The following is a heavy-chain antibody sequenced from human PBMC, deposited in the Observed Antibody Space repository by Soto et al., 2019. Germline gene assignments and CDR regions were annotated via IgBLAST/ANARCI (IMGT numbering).Heavy chain of an antibody. D-gene: IGHD1-1*01. CDR2: IRQDGGEE. J-gene: IGHJ3*02. Sequence: EVQLVESGGGLVQPGGSLRLSCAASGLSFSSHWMSWVRQAPGRGLEWVANIRQDGGEEQYSDSVKGRFTLSRDNGKNSLYLQMNGLRVDDTAVYYCAKSEGYSFDIRGQGTMVTVSS. V-gene: IGHV3-7*01. CDR1: GLSFSSHW. CDR3: AKSEGYSFDI.